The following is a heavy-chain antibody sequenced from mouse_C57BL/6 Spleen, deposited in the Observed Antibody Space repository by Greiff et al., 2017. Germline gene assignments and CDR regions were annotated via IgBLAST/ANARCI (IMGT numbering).Heavy chain of an antibody. J-gene: IGHJ2*01. D-gene: IGHD3-2*02. CDR2: IYPGDGDT. CDR3: AMVGSGYNVDY. Sequence: QVHVKQSGAELVKPGASVKISCKASGYAFSSYWMNWVKQRPGKGLEWIGQIYPGDGDTNYNGKFKGKATLTADKSSSTAYMQLSSLTSEDAAVYCCAMVGSGYNVDYWGQGTTLTVSS. CDR1: GYAFSSYW. V-gene: IGHV1-80*01.